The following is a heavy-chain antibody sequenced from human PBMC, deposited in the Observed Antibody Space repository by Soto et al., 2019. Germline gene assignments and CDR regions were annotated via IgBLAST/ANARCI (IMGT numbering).Heavy chain of an antibody. CDR2: MYHTGST. J-gene: IGHJ4*02. V-gene: IGHV4-39*01. CDR1: GDSITRSGFY. D-gene: IGHD3-10*01. CDR3: ARVRGGDTHVFDF. Sequence: QLHLHESGPGLVKPSETLSLSCSVSGDSITRSGFYWAWIRRPPGKELEWIGSMYHTGSTYYKPSLESRLTMSVDTSKSQFSLRLTSMTAADAGVYFCARVRGGDTHVFDFWGQGDRVTVSS.